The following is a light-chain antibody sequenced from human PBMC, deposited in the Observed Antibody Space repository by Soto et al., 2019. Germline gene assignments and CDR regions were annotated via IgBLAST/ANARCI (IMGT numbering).Light chain of an antibody. Sequence: DIQMTQSPSTLSASVGDRVIITCRASQSISTWLAWYQQKPGKAPKLLIYKASNLQSGVPSRFSGSGSGTEFTLTISSLQPDDSATYYCQQYNSYSGTFGQGTKVEMK. J-gene: IGKJ1*01. CDR3: QQYNSYSGT. CDR1: QSISTW. CDR2: KAS. V-gene: IGKV1-5*03.